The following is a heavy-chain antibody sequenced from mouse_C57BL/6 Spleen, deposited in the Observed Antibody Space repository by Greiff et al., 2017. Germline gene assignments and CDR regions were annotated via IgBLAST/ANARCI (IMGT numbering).Heavy chain of an antibody. V-gene: IGHV14-4*01. CDR3: TTVVAKDWYFDV. J-gene: IGHJ1*03. CDR2: IDPENGDT. CDR1: GFNIKDDY. D-gene: IGHD1-1*01. Sequence: VQLKQSGAELVRPGASVKLSCTASGFNIKDDYMHWVKQRPEQGLEWIGWIDPENGDTEYASKFQGKATITADTSSNTAYLQLSSLTSEDTAVYYCTTVVAKDWYFDVWGTGTTVTVSS.